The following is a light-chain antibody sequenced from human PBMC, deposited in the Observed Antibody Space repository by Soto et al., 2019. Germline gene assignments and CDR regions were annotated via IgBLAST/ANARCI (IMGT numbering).Light chain of an antibody. J-gene: IGKJ1*01. CDR2: GAS. CDR3: QHYNKWPPWT. V-gene: IGKV3-15*01. Sequence: EIVMTQSPATLSVSPGERATLSCRASQSVGSTLAWYQQKPGQAPRLLISGASTRAAGIPARFSGSGSGTEFTLTISSLQSEDFAVYYCQHYNKWPPWTFGQGTKVDIK. CDR1: QSVGST.